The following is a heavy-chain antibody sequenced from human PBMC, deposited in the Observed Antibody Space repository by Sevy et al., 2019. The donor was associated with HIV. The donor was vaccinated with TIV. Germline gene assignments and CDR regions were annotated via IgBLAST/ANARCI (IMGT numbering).Heavy chain of an antibody. CDR2: INSDGSST. Sequence: GGSLRLSCAASGFTFSSYWMHWVRQAPGKGLVWVSRINSDGSSTSYADSVKGRFTISRDNAKNTLYLQMNSLRAEDTAVYYCGRGELWYGSGSAPYYYGMDVWGQGTTVTVSS. CDR3: GRGELWYGSGSAPYYYGMDV. D-gene: IGHD3-10*01. V-gene: IGHV3-74*01. J-gene: IGHJ6*02. CDR1: GFTFSSYW.